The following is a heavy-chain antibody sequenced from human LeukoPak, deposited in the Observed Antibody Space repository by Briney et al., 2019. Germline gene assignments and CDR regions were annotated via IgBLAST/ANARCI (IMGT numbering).Heavy chain of an antibody. CDR2: IFHSGNT. CDR3: ARAPPYYYYGVDV. Sequence: SETLSLTCTVSGGSITNGDYYWSWIRQPPGKGLEWIGYIFHSGNTYYNPSLRTRVFISLDASENQFSLRLSSVTVADTAAYFCARAPPYYYYGVDVWGQGTTVIVSS. CDR1: GGSITNGDYY. J-gene: IGHJ6*02. V-gene: IGHV4-30-4*01.